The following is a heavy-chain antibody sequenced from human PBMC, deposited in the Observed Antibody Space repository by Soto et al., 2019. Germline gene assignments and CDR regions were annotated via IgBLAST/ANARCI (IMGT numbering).Heavy chain of an antibody. CDR1: GGTFSSYA. D-gene: IGHD6-13*01. CDR2: IIPIFGTA. V-gene: IGHV1-69*06. CDR3: ARAVAADGTGKSYGIDV. J-gene: IGHJ6*02. Sequence: SVKVSCKASGGTFSSYAISWVRQAPGQGLEWMGGIIPIFGTANYAQKFQGRVTITADKSTSTAYMELSSPRSEDTAVYYCARAVAADGTGKSYGIDVWVPGTTVTV.